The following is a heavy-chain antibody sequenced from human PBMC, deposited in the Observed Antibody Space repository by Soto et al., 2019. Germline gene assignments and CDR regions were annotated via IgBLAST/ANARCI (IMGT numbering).Heavy chain of an antibody. Sequence: QVQLVQSGAEVKKPGASVKVSCKASGYTFTSYGISWVRQAPGQGLEWMGWISAYNGNTNYAQKLQGRVTMTTDTSTSTAYMELRSLRSDDTAVYYCARDLGDFGVASRQPSSYYYYYYGMDVWGQGTTVTVSS. D-gene: IGHD3-3*01. J-gene: IGHJ6*02. CDR3: ARDLGDFGVASRQPSSYYYYYYGMDV. CDR1: GYTFTSYG. V-gene: IGHV1-18*01. CDR2: ISAYNGNT.